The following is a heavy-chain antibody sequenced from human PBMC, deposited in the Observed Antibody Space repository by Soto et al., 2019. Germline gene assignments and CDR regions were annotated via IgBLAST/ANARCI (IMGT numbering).Heavy chain of an antibody. D-gene: IGHD2-15*01. J-gene: IGHJ4*02. Sequence: SETLSLTFTVSGGSIYSNDYYWGWIRQSPAKGLEWIGNIDYNGVTSYNPSLKTRVTISRDTSKNQFFLRLTSVTAADTSLYSCGQVLVAATNNTDSDSWRPGILVTVSS. V-gene: IGHV4-39*01. CDR3: GQVLVAATNNTDSDS. CDR2: IDYNGVT. CDR1: GGSIYSNDYY.